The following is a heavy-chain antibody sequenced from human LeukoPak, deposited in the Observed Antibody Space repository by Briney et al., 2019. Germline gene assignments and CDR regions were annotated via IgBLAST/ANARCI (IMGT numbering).Heavy chain of an antibody. CDR1: GFNFNMFA. D-gene: IGHD2-8*01. V-gene: IGHV3-23*01. CDR3: AKEQRIRHCSEGVCMEGYYFDY. Sequence: GGSLRLSCTGSGFNFNMFAMNWVRQAPGQGLESVSGLSRGGGTTNYADSVKGRFTISRDKSKNMVFLQMNSLRPEDTAVYYCAKEQRIRHCSEGVCMEGYYFDYWGQGSLVTVSS. CDR2: LSRGGGTT. J-gene: IGHJ4*02.